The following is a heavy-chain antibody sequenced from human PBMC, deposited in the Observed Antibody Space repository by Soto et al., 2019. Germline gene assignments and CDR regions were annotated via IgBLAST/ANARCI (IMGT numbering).Heavy chain of an antibody. CDR2: IYWDDDK. V-gene: IGHV2-5*02. D-gene: IGHD2-2*01. J-gene: IGHJ4*02. CDR1: GFSLSTSGVG. CDR3: AHGRHTYCSSTSCSHPHFDY. Sequence: SGPTLVNPTPTLTLTCTFSGFSLSTSGVGVGWIRQPPGKALEWLALIYWDDDKRYSPSLKSRLTITKDNSKNQVVLTMTNMDPVDTATYYCAHGRHTYCSSTSCSHPHFDYWGQGTLVTVSS.